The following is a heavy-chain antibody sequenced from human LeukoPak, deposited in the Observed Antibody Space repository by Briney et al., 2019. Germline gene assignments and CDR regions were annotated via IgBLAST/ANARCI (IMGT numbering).Heavy chain of an antibody. CDR2: INHSGST. CDR3: ARSEVNSSGWYKGY. CDR1: GGSFSGYY. D-gene: IGHD6-19*01. V-gene: IGHV4-34*01. Sequence: TSETLSLTCAVYGGSFSGYYWSWIRQPPGKGLEWIGEINHSGSTNYNPSLKSRVTISVDTYKNQFSLKLSSVTAADTAVYYCARSEVNSSGWYKGYWGQGTLVTVSS. J-gene: IGHJ4*02.